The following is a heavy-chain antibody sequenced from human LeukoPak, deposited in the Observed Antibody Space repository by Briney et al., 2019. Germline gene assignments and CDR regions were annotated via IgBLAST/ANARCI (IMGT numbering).Heavy chain of an antibody. V-gene: IGHV3-53*01. J-gene: IGHJ3*02. CDR2: IHTDGNT. CDR3: AREENGGVYDDGFDI. CDR1: GFTVSNNF. D-gene: IGHD5/OR15-5a*01. Sequence: GGSLRLSCVASGFTVSNNFMYWVRQAPGKGLEWVSVIHTDGNTFYADSVEGRFTISRDNFKNTVYLQMSSLRAEDTAVYYCAREENGGVYDDGFDIWGQGTMVTVSS.